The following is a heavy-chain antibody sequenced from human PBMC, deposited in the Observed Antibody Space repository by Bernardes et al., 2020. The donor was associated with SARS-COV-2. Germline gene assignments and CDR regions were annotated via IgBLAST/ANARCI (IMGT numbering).Heavy chain of an antibody. CDR2: ISGSGDNT. Sequence: GGSLRLSCAASGFTFNTYAMTWVRQAPGKGLEWVSVISGSGDNTYYADSVRGRFTISRDNSKNTLYLQMNSLGAEDTAVYYCAQDRGITGAINWFDPWGQGTLVTVSS. CDR1: GFTFNTYA. J-gene: IGHJ5*02. V-gene: IGHV3-23*01. D-gene: IGHD1-7*01. CDR3: AQDRGITGAINWFDP.